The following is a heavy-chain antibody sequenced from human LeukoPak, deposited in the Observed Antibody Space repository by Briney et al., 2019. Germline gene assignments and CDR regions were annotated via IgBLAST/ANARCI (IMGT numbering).Heavy chain of an antibody. Sequence: GGSLRLSCAASGFTFSSYSMNWVRQAPGKGLEWVSSISSSSSYIYYADSVKGRFTISRDNAKNSLYLQMNSLRAEDTAVYYCARDSRFGELLLFDYWGPGILVPVSS. CDR1: GFTFSSYS. V-gene: IGHV3-21*01. J-gene: IGHJ4*02. CDR3: ARDSRFGELLLFDY. CDR2: ISSSSSYI. D-gene: IGHD3-10*01.